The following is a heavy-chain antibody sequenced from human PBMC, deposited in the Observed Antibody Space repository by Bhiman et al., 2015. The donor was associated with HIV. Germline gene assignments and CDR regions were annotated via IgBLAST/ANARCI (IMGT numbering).Heavy chain of an antibody. CDR3: AKDGRGIVEAADYLDY. D-gene: IGHD6-13*01. Sequence: EVQLLESGGGLVQPGGSLRLSCAASGFTFSSYAMSWVRQAQGKGLEWVSAISGSGGSTYYADSVKGRFTISRDNSKNTLYLQLNSLRAEDTAVYYCAKDGRGIVEAADYLDYWGQGTLATVSS. CDR2: ISGSGGST. CDR1: GFTFSSYA. V-gene: IGHV3-23*01. J-gene: IGHJ4*02.